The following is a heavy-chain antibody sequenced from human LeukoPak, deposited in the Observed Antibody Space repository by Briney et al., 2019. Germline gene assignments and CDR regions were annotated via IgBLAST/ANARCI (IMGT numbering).Heavy chain of an antibody. D-gene: IGHD3-10*01. CDR2: ISSSSSII. CDR1: GLTFSSSS. V-gene: IGHV3-48*01. CDR3: ARDPYGSGSYYFDY. J-gene: IGHJ4*02. Sequence: GGSLRLSCAASGLTFSSSSMNWVRQAPGKGLEWVSYISSSSSIIYYADSVKGRFTISRDNAKNSLYLQMNSLRAEDTAVYYCARDPYGSGSYYFDYWGRGTLVTVSS.